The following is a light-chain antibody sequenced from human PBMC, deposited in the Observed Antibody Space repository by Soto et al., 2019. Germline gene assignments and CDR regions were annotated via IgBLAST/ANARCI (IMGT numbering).Light chain of an antibody. Sequence: EIVLTQSPGTLSLSPGERATLSCRASQSVSSSYLAWYQQKPGQAPMLLIYGASSRATGIPDRFSGSGSGTDFTLTISRLEPEDFAVYYCQQYGSSPRNTFGGGTKVEIK. CDR1: QSVSSSY. CDR2: GAS. V-gene: IGKV3-20*01. J-gene: IGKJ4*01. CDR3: QQYGSSPRNT.